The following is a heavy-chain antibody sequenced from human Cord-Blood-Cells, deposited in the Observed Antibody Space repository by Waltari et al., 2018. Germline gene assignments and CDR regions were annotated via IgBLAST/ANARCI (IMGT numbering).Heavy chain of an antibody. V-gene: IGHV3-21*01. CDR1: GFTFSSSS. Sequence: EVQLVESGGGLVKPGGSLRLSCAASGFTFSSSSIHRARQAPGKGLEWVSSISSSSSYIYYADSVKGGFTIARDNAKNSLYLQMSSLRAEDTAVYYCARNDDFWSGYDYWGQGTLVTVSS. D-gene: IGHD3-3*01. J-gene: IGHJ4*02. CDR3: ARNDDFWSGYDY. CDR2: ISSSSSYI.